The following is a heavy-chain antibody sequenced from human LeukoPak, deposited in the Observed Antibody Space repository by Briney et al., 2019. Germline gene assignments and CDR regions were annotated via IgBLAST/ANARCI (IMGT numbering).Heavy chain of an antibody. CDR1: GFTFSNYA. CDR2: FSFNGVTT. J-gene: IGHJ4*02. Sequence: SGGSLRLSCAASGFTFSNYAMSWVRQAPGKGLEWVSTFSFNGVTTYYADSVKGRSTISRDNSKNTLYLQMNSLRAEDTAVYYCAKDPYSSDSYYFDYWGQGTLVTVSS. CDR3: AKDPYSSDSYYFDY. V-gene: IGHV3-23*01. D-gene: IGHD6-19*01.